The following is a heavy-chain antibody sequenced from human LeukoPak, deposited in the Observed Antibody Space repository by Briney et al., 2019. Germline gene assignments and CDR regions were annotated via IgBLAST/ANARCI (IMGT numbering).Heavy chain of an antibody. CDR3: ARDHNYAFDN. J-gene: IGHJ4*02. D-gene: IGHD1-1*01. Sequence: GGSLRLSCTASGFPFIEYSMNWVRQVPGKGLEWISYIGIDGGNTKYADSVRGRFTISADKAKNSLYLQMNSLRVEDTAVYYCARDHNYAFDNWGQGTLVSVAS. V-gene: IGHV3-48*01. CDR1: GFPFIEYS. CDR2: IGIDGGNT.